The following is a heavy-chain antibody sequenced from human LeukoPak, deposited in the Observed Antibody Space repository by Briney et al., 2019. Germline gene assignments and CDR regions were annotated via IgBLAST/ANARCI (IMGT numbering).Heavy chain of an antibody. V-gene: IGHV3-23*01. D-gene: IGHD6-6*01. CDR1: GFTFCSYA. CDR2: LIGRGYST. Sequence: GGSLRLSCAASGFTFCSYAMSWVPQAPGKGREGVSALIGRGYSTYYADSVKGRFIISRDNYRDTLYLQMNSLRAEDTAVYYCAIRGVYSNSLFDHWGQGTLVTVSS. CDR3: AIRGVYSNSLFDH. J-gene: IGHJ4*02.